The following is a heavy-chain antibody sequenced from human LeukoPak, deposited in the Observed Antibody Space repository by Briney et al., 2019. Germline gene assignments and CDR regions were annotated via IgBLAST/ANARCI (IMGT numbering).Heavy chain of an antibody. CDR3: ARGESYDFWSGYHNWFDP. CDR1: GGSISSGGYY. J-gene: IGHJ5*02. V-gene: IGHV4-31*03. D-gene: IGHD3-3*01. CDR2: IYYSGST. Sequence: KPSETLSLTCTVSGGSISSGGYYWSWIRQHPGKGLEWIGYIYYSGSTYYNPSLKSRVTISVDTSKNQFSLKLSSVTAADTAVYYCARGESYDFWSGYHNWFDPWGQGTLVTVSS.